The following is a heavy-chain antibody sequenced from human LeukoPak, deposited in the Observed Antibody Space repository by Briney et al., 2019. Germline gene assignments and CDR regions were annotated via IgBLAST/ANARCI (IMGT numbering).Heavy chain of an antibody. Sequence: GGSLRLSCAASGFTFSNYAMSWVRQAPGKGLEWVSGITGSGGGTYYADSVKGRCTISRDNSKKTLYLQMNSLRAEGTAVYYCAKDGSGYYPNYFDYWGQGTLVTVSS. D-gene: IGHD3-22*01. V-gene: IGHV3-23*01. CDR3: AKDGSGYYPNYFDY. J-gene: IGHJ4*02. CDR1: GFTFSNYA. CDR2: ITGSGGGT.